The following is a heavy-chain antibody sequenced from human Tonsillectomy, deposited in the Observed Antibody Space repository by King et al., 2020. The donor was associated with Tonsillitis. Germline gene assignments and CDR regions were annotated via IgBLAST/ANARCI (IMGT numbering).Heavy chain of an antibody. Sequence: VQLVESGGGVVQPGRSMRISCAASGFTFSSYGMHWVRQDPGKGLEGVAVISYDGSNKYYADYVKGRFTISRDNSKNTLYLQMNSLRAEDTAVYYCARDLNSSGSGSLSEYWGQGTLVTVSS. CDR3: ARDLNSSGSGSLSEY. J-gene: IGHJ4*02. CDR2: ISYDGSNK. CDR1: GFTFSSYG. V-gene: IGHV3-33*05. D-gene: IGHD3-10*01.